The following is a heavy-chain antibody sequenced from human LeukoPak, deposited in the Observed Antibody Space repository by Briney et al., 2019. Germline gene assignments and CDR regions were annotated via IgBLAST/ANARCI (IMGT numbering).Heavy chain of an antibody. V-gene: IGHV4-39*07. CDR3: ARVPHIVVVTAGGYFDY. CDR2: IYYSGST. D-gene: IGHD2-21*02. Sequence: SETLSLTCTVSGGSISSSSYYWGWIRQPPGKGLEWIGSIYYSGSTYYNPSLKSRVTISVDTSKNQFSLKLSSVTAADTAVYYCARVPHIVVVTAGGYFDYWGQGTLVTVSS. J-gene: IGHJ4*02. CDR1: GGSISSSSYY.